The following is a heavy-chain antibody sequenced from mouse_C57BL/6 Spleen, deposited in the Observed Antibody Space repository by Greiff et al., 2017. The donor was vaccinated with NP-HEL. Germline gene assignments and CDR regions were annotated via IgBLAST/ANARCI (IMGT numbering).Heavy chain of an antibody. Sequence: VQLQQPGAELVKPGASVKLSCKASGYTFTSYWMHWVKQRPGQGLEWIGMIHPNSGSTNYNEKFKSKATLTVDKSSSTAYMQLSSLTSEDSAVYYCARVRDYPYYAMDYWGQGTSVTVSS. J-gene: IGHJ4*01. CDR2: IHPNSGST. CDR3: ARVRDYPYYAMDY. CDR1: GYTFTSYW. V-gene: IGHV1-64*01. D-gene: IGHD2-4*01.